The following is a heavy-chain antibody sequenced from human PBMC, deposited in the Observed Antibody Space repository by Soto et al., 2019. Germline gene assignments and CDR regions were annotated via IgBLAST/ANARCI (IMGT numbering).Heavy chain of an antibody. J-gene: IGHJ4*02. CDR3: ATMGTPATGLYFFDY. D-gene: IGHD2-15*01. CDR1: GGSISSGNYY. CDR2: ISYSGST. V-gene: IGHV4-30-4*01. Sequence: QVQLQESGPGLVKPSQTLSLTCTVSGGSISSGNYYWSWIRQPPGKGLEWIGFISYSGSTYYSTSLKSRVTIPVDTSNSQFSLKLRSVTAADTAVYYCATMGTPATGLYFFDYWGQGSLVTVSS.